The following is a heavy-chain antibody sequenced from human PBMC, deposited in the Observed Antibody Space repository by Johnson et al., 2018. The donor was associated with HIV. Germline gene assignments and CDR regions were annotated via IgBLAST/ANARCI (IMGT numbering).Heavy chain of an antibody. V-gene: IGHV3-33*08. Sequence: VQVVESGGGVVQPGRSLRLSCAASGFTFSSYGMHWVRQAPGKGMEWVAFIRYDGSNKYYADSVKGRFTISRNNSKNTLYLQMNSLRAEDTAGYYCARDRRFDDPGACDSCGQGTMVPVSS. CDR2: IRYDGSNK. J-gene: IGHJ3*02. D-gene: IGHD3-3*01. CDR3: ARDRRFDDPGACDS. CDR1: GFTFSSYG.